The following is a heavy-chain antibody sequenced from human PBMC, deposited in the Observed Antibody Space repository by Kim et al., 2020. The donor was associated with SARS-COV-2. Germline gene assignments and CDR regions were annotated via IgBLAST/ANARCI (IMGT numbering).Heavy chain of an antibody. CDR1: GGSISSGDYY. D-gene: IGHD2-15*01. J-gene: IGHJ4*02. CDR2: IYYSGST. CDR3: ARAAGGVVVVAASLGGFDY. Sequence: SETLSLTCTVSGGSISSGDYYWSWIRQPPGKGLEWIGYIYYSGSTYYNPSLKSRVTISVDTSKNQFSLKLSSVTAADTAVYYCARAAGGVVVVAASLGGFDYWGQGTLVTVSS. V-gene: IGHV4-30-4*01.